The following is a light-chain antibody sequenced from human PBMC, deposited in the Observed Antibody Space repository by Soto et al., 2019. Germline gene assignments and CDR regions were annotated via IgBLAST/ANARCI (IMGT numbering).Light chain of an antibody. CDR2: EVT. J-gene: IGLJ1*01. CDR1: SSDIGRYNF. V-gene: IGLV2-14*01. Sequence: QSVLTQPASVSGSPGQSITISCTGTSSDIGRYNFASWYQQHPGKAPKLLVYEVTNRPSGVSNRFSGSKSGNTASLTIFGLQTEDEADYYCSSYTSVTTFVVFGTGTKVTVL. CDR3: SSYTSVTTFVV.